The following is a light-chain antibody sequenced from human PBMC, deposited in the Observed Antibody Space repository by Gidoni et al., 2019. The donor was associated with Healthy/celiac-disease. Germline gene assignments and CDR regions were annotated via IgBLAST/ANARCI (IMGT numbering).Light chain of an antibody. CDR2: GAS. CDR1: QAVSNSY. V-gene: IGKV3-20*01. CDR3: QQYGSSSGA. J-gene: IGKJ1*01. Sequence: ESVLTQSPGTLSLSPGERATLSRRASQAVSNSYLAWYVQKPGQAPRLLIYGASNRATGTPDRFSGSGSGTDFTLTISRLEPEDFATYYCQQYGSSSGAFGQGTKVEIK.